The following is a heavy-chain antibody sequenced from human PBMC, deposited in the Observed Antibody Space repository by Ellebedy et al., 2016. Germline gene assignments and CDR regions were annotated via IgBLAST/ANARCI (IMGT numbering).Heavy chain of an antibody. J-gene: IGHJ5*02. Sequence: ASVKVSCKVSGYTLTELSMHWVRQAPGKGLEWMGGFDPEDGETIYAQKFQGRVTMTEDTSTDTAYMELSSLRAEDTAVYYCARDGVSVRGVSDYNWFDPWGQGTLVTVSS. CDR3: ARDGVSVRGVSDYNWFDP. V-gene: IGHV1-24*01. CDR1: GYTLTELS. D-gene: IGHD3-10*01. CDR2: FDPEDGET.